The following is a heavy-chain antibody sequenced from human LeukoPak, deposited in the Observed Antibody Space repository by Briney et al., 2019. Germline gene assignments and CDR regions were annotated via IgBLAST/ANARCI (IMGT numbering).Heavy chain of an antibody. V-gene: IGHV3-30*02. Sequence: GGSLRLSCATSGFTFSSYGMHWVRQASGKGLEWVAFIRYDGSIENYADSVKGRFTISRDNSKNTLYVQMNNLRVEDTAVYYCAKADFFDFWGQGTLVTVSS. CDR3: AKADFFDF. CDR1: GFTFSSYG. J-gene: IGHJ4*02. CDR2: IRYDGSIE.